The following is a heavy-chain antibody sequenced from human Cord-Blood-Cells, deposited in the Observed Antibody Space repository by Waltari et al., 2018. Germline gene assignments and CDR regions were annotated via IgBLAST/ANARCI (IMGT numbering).Heavy chain of an antibody. CDR3: ATGLGSIAARLAFDY. CDR1: GYTLTELS. V-gene: IGHV1-24*01. Sequence: QVQLVQSGAEVKKPGASVKVSCKVSGYTLTELSMHWVRQAPGKGLEWMGGFEPEDGETTYAQKCQGRVTMTEDTSTDTAYMELSSLRSEDTAVYYCATGLGSIAARLAFDYWGQGTLVTVSS. J-gene: IGHJ4*02. D-gene: IGHD6-6*01. CDR2: FEPEDGET.